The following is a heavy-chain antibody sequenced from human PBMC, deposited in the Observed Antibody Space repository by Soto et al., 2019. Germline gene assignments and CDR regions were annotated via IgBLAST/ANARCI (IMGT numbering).Heavy chain of an antibody. CDR3: AKDRAVVVAAAPPGMDV. CDR2: ISGSGGST. CDR1: GFTFSSYA. Sequence: EVQLLESGGGLVQPGGSLRLSCAASGFTFSSYAMSWVRQAPGKGLEWVSAISGSGGSTYYADSVKGRFTISRDNSSNPLYVPINSLRAEDTAVYYCAKDRAVVVAAAPPGMDVWGQGTTVTVCS. D-gene: IGHD2-15*01. J-gene: IGHJ6*02. V-gene: IGHV3-23*01.